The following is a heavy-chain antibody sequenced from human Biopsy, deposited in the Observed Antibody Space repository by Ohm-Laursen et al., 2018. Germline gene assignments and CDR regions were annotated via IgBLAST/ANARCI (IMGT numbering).Heavy chain of an antibody. CDR3: GRRPFFDYWSAYYVDH. D-gene: IGHD3-3*01. V-gene: IGHV3-23*01. Sequence: SLRLSCTASGFTFSSHAMSWVRQAPGKRLEWASVISGSGGSTHYADSVKGRFTISRDNSKNTLFLQMKSLRAEDTAIYYCGRRPFFDYWSAYYVDHWGQGALVTVSS. CDR2: ISGSGGST. CDR1: GFTFSSHA. J-gene: IGHJ5*02.